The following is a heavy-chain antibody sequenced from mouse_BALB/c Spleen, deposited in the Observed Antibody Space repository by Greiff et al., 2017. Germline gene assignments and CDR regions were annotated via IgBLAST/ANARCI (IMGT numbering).Heavy chain of an antibody. J-gene: IGHJ3*01. CDR2: IDPENGDT. D-gene: IGHD2-14*01. V-gene: IGHV14-4*02. CDR1: GFNIKDYY. CDR3: NWVRRGFAY. Sequence: VHVKQSGAELVRSGASVKLSCTASGFNIKDYYMHWVKQRPEQGLEWIGWIDPENGDTEYAPKFQGKATMTADTSSNTAYLQLSSLTSEDTAVYYCNWVRRGFAYWGQGTLVTVSA.